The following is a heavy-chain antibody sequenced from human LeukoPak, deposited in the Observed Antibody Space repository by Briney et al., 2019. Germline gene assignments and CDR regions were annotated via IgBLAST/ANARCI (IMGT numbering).Heavy chain of an antibody. CDR1: GYSISSGYY. CDR2: IYHSGST. D-gene: IGHD1-26*01. Sequence: KPSETLSLTCTVSGYSISSGYYWGWIRQPPGKGLEWIGSIYHSGSTYYNPSLESRVTISVDTSKNQFSLKLSSVTAADTAVYYCARDTRSTPLDYWGQGTLVTVSS. V-gene: IGHV4-38-2*02. CDR3: ARDTRSTPLDY. J-gene: IGHJ4*02.